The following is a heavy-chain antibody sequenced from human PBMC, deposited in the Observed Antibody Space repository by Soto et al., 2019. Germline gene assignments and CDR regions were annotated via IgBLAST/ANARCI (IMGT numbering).Heavy chain of an antibody. D-gene: IGHD2-15*01. CDR2: ISVSGGST. CDR1: GFTFSSYA. V-gene: IGHV3-23*01. CDR3: YCRGSSCYSFLNY. Sequence: GGSLRLSCAASGFTFSSYAMSWVRQAPGKGLEWVSTISVSGGSTYYAESVKGRFTISRDNSKDTLYLQMNSLRAEDTAVYYCYCRGSSCYSFLNYWGQGTLVTVSS. J-gene: IGHJ4*02.